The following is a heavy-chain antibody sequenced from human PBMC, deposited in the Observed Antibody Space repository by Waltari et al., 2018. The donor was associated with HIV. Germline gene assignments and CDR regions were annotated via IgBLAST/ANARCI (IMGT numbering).Heavy chain of an antibody. CDR3: TATVTTRGTFDY. D-gene: IGHD4-17*01. J-gene: IGHJ4*02. V-gene: IGHV3-21*01. CDR2: ISRSSDYI. Sequence: EVQLVASGGGLAKPWGSRRLSCPESRFSFRRYAMNWVRQAPGKGLEWIAYISRSSDYIYYADSIKGRFTISRDNAKNSVFLHMDNLRDVDTAVYYCTATVTTRGTFDYWGQGTAVPVS. CDR1: RFSFRRYA.